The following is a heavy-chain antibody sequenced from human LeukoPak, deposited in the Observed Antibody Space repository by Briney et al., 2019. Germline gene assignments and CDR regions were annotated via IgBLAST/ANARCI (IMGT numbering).Heavy chain of an antibody. CDR2: ISGGGGST. CDR1: GFTFSSHA. J-gene: IGHJ4*02. V-gene: IGHV3-23*01. CDR3: ARVGSSGGFDY. Sequence: PGGSLRLSCEVSGFTFSSHAMGWVRQAPGEGLEWVSVISGGGGSTYYADSLKGRFTISRDNAKNSLYLQMNSLGAEDTAVYYCARVGSSGGFDYWGQGTLVTVSS. D-gene: IGHD6-6*01.